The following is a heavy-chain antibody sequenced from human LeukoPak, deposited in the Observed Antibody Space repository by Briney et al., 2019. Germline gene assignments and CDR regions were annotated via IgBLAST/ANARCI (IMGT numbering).Heavy chain of an antibody. V-gene: IGHV3-23*01. J-gene: IGHJ4*02. CDR1: GFTFSSYA. CDR3: AKSARGYGDYANFDY. CDR2: ISGSGGST. Sequence: GGSLRLSCAASGFTFSSYAMSWVRQAPGKGLEWVSAISGSGGSTYYADSVKGRFTISRDNSKNTLYLQMNSVRAEDTAVYYCAKSARGYGDYANFDYWGQGTLVTVSS. D-gene: IGHD4-17*01.